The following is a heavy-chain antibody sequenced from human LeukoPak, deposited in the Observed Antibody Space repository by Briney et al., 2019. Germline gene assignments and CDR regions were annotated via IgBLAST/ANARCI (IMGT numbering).Heavy chain of an antibody. D-gene: IGHD2-2*01. Sequence: GGSLRLSCAASGFTFSSYWMHWVRQAPGKGLVWVSRINSDGTSTSYADSVKGRFTISRDNAKTTLYLQMNSMRAEDTAVYYCARYDQLPPYYYYMDVWGKGTTVTVSS. J-gene: IGHJ6*03. CDR2: INSDGTST. CDR3: ARYDQLPPYYYYMDV. V-gene: IGHV3-74*01. CDR1: GFTFSSYW.